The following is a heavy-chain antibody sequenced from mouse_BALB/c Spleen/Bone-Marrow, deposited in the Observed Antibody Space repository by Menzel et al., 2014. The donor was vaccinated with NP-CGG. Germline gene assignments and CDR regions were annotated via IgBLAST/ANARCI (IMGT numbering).Heavy chain of an antibody. CDR3: AREGLLLYRGFAY. Sequence: VKLMESGPGLVAPSQSLSITCTVSGFSLTSYGVHWVRQPPGKGLEWLGVIWAGGSTNYNSALMSRLSISEDNSKSQVFLKMNSLQTDDTAMYYCAREGLLLYRGFAYWGQGTLVTVSA. D-gene: IGHD2-10*01. V-gene: IGHV2-9*02. CDR1: GFSLTSYG. J-gene: IGHJ3*01. CDR2: IWAGGST.